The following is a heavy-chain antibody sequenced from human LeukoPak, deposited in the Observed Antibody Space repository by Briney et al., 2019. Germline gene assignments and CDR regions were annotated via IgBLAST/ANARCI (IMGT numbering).Heavy chain of an antibody. D-gene: IGHD6-6*01. CDR3: AKGGAARPNAHFDY. CDR2: ISGSGGST. CDR1: GFIFNRNA. Sequence: PGGSLRLSCAASGFIFNRNAMSWVRQAPGKGLEWVSAISGSGGSTYYADSVKGRFTISRDNSKNTLYLQMNSLRAEDTAVYYCAKGGAARPNAHFDYWGQGTLVTVSS. J-gene: IGHJ4*02. V-gene: IGHV3-23*01.